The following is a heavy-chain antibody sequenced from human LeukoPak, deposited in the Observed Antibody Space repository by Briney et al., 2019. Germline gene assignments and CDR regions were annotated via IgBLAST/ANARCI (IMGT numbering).Heavy chain of an antibody. J-gene: IGHJ4*02. CDR1: GGSISSYY. Sequence: NASETLSLTCTVSGGSISSYYWSWIRQPPGKGLEWIGYIYYSGSTNYNPSLKSRVTISVDTSKNQFSLKLSSVTAADTAVYYCARVSRGYYYGSGSSYYFDYWGQGTLVTVSS. V-gene: IGHV4-59*01. D-gene: IGHD3-10*01. CDR3: ARVSRGYYYGSGSSYYFDY. CDR2: IYYSGST.